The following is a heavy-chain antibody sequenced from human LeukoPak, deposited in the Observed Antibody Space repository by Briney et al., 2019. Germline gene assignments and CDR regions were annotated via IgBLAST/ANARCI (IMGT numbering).Heavy chain of an antibody. D-gene: IGHD2-15*01. CDR1: GYTFTGYY. V-gene: IGHV1-2*06. J-gene: IGHJ4*02. CDR2: IDPNSGGT. Sequence: GASLKLSCKASGYTFTGYYMHWVRQAPGQGLEWTGRIDPNSGGTNYAQKFQGRVTMTRDTSISTAYMELSRLRPDDTAVYYCARNLRCSGSSCYDYWDQGTLVTVSS. CDR3: ARNLRCSGSSCYDY.